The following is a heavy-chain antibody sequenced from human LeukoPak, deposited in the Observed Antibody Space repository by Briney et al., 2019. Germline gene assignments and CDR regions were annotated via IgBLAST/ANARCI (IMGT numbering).Heavy chain of an antibody. D-gene: IGHD1-26*01. J-gene: IGHJ4*02. CDR3: ATVGPRFDY. CDR1: GGSISSSSYY. V-gene: IGHV4-39*07. Sequence: SETLSLTCTVSGGSISSSSYYWGWIRQPPGKGLEWIGYIYYSGSTYYNPSLKSRVTISVDTSKNQFSLKLSSVTAAGTAVYYCATVGPRFDYWGQGTLVTVSS. CDR2: IYYSGST.